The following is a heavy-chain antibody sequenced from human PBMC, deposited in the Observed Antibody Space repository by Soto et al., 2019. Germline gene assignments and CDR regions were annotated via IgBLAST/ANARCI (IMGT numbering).Heavy chain of an antibody. J-gene: IGHJ5*02. Sequence: WSSVKVSCKASGYTLTSYAMHWVRQAPGQRLEWMGWINAGNGNTKYSQKFQGRVTITRDTSASTAYMELSSLRSEDTAVYYCARGVGSGTYYNQYNWFDPWGQGTLVTVSS. CDR3: ARGVGSGTYYNQYNWFDP. V-gene: IGHV1-3*01. D-gene: IGHD3-10*01. CDR2: INAGNGNT. CDR1: GYTLTSYA.